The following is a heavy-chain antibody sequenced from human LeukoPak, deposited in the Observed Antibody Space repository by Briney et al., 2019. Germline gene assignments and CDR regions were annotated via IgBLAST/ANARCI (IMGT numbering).Heavy chain of an antibody. J-gene: IGHJ4*02. D-gene: IGHD3-3*01. CDR2: IYYSGTT. CDR3: ARHITIFGVDFFDY. CDR1: GGSISNGDYY. Sequence: PSQTLSLTCTVSGGSISNGDYYWSWIRQPPGQGLEWIGYIYYSGTTYYNPSLKSRVTISVDTSKNQFSLKLSSVTAADTAVYYCARHITIFGVDFFDYWGQGTLVTVSS. V-gene: IGHV4-30-4*08.